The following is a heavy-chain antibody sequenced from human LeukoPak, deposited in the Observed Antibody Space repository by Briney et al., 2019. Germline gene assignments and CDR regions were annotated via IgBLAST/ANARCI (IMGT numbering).Heavy chain of an antibody. Sequence: SETLSLTCTVSGGSISSYYWSWIRQPPGKGLEWIGYIYTSGSTNYNPSLKSRVTISVDTSKNQFSLKLSSVTAADTAVYYCARVVIDKYYFDYWGQGTLVTVSS. CDR3: ARVVIDKYYFDY. V-gene: IGHV4-4*09. J-gene: IGHJ4*02. CDR2: IYTSGST. D-gene: IGHD3-22*01. CDR1: GGSISSYY.